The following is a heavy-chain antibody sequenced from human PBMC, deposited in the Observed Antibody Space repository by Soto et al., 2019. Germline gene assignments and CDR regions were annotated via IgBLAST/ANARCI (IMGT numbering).Heavy chain of an antibody. CDR1: GYTFTTYY. Sequence: QVQLVQSGAEVKKPGASVKVCCKASGYTFTTYYMRWVRQAPGQGLEWMGIISPDGGRTTYAQKFQARVSMTRDTSPSTVYMEVSSLRSEYTAVYYCATRDPGHYWGQGTLVTVSS. J-gene: IGHJ4*02. CDR3: ATRDPGHY. V-gene: IGHV1-46*01. CDR2: ISPDGGRT.